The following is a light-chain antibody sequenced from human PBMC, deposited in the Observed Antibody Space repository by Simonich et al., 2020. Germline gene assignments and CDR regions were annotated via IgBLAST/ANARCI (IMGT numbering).Light chain of an antibody. CDR1: QGISSY. V-gene: IGKV1-8*01. CDR2: AAS. Sequence: AIRMTQSPSSLSASTGDRVTITCRGSQGISSYLAWYQQKPGKAPKLLIYAASTLQSGVPSRFSGSGSGTDFTLTISCQQSEDFATYYCQQYDNLPITFGQGTRLEIK. CDR3: QQYDNLPIT. J-gene: IGKJ5*01.